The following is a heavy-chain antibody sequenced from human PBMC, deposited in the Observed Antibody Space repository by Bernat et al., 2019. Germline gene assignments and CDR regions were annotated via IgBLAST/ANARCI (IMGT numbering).Heavy chain of an antibody. V-gene: IGHV4-31*03. J-gene: IGHJ4*02. CDR3: ARDRNYYDSSGYLDD. CDR2: IYYSGST. Sequence: QVQLQESGPGLVKPSQTLSLTCTVSGGSISSGGYYWSWIRQHPGKGLEWIGYIYYSGSTYYNPSLKIRVTISVDTSKNQFSLKLSSVTAADTAVYYCARDRNYYDSSGYLDDWGQGTLVTVSS. D-gene: IGHD3-22*01. CDR1: GGSISSGGYY.